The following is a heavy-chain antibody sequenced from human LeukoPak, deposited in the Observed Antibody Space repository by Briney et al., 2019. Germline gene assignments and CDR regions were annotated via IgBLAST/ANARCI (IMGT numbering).Heavy chain of an antibody. Sequence: SQTLSLTCAVSGGSISSGGYSWSLIRQPPGKGLEWIGYIYHSGSTYYNLSLKSRVTISVDRSKNQFSLKLSSVTAADTAVYYCARSRIAADYYYYGMDVWGQGTTVTVSS. CDR2: IYHSGST. V-gene: IGHV4-30-2*01. J-gene: IGHJ6*02. D-gene: IGHD6-13*01. CDR3: ARSRIAADYYYYGMDV. CDR1: GGSISSGGYS.